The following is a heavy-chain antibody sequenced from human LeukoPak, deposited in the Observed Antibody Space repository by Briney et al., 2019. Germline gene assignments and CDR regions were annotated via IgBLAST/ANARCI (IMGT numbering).Heavy chain of an antibody. Sequence: ASVKVSCKASGCTFSSYAISWVRQAPGQGLEWMGGIIPIFGTANYAQKFKGRITITTDESTSTAYMELSSLRSEDTAVYYCARGRNMNSGPDYWGQGTLVTVSS. CDR2: IIPIFGTA. CDR1: GCTFSSYA. V-gene: IGHV1-69*05. CDR3: ARGRNMNSGPDY. D-gene: IGHD1-26*01. J-gene: IGHJ4*02.